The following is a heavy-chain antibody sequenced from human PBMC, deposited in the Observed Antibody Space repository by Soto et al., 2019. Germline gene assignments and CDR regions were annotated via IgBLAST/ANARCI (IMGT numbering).Heavy chain of an antibody. CDR1: GYTFTSYG. J-gene: IGHJ6*02. CDR3: ARDLGEYLYGMDV. CDR2: ISAYNGNT. V-gene: IGHV1-18*01. D-gene: IGHD2-2*01. Sequence: ASVKVSCKASGYTFTSYGISWVRQAPGQGLEWMGWISAYNGNTNYAQKLQGRVTMTTDTSTSTAYMELRGLRSDDTAVYYCARDLGEYLYGMDVWGQGTTVTVSS.